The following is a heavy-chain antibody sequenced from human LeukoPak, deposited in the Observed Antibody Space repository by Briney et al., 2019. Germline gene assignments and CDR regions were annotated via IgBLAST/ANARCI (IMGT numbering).Heavy chain of an antibody. J-gene: IGHJ6*04. CDR1: GFTFSSYW. Sequence: TGGSLRLSCAPSGFTFSSYWMSWVRQAPGKGLGWVANIKQDGSEKYYVDSVKGRFTISRDNAKNSLYLQMNSLRAEDTAVYYCARKAYGLDVWGKGTTVTVSS. CDR2: IKQDGSEK. V-gene: IGHV3-7*03. CDR3: ARKAYGLDV.